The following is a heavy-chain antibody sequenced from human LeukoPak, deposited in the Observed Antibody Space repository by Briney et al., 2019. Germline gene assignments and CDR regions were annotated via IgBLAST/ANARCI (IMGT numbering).Heavy chain of an antibody. CDR1: GYTFSNYG. Sequence: ASVKVSCKASGYTFSNYGIHWVQQAPGQAPEWTGWISAYSGDTNYAKKLQGRVTMTTDKSMNTAYMELRSLTFDDTAVYYCTRGPPVSTGGYSYFDDWGQGTLVTVSS. CDR3: TRGPPVSTGGYSYFDD. D-gene: IGHD1-26*01. CDR2: ISAYSGDT. V-gene: IGHV1-18*01. J-gene: IGHJ4*02.